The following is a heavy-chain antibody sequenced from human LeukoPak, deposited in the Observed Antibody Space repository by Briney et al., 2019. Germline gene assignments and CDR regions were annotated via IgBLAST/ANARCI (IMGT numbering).Heavy chain of an antibody. CDR1: GFTFSSYA. J-gene: IGHJ4*02. CDR2: ISGNGGSK. V-gene: IGHV3-23*01. Sequence: RLSCAASGFTFSSYAMSWVRQVPGKGLEWVSNISGNGGSKYYADSVKGRFTISRDNSKNTLFLQMNRLRAEDMAVYYCARVLVSYYPDYWGQGTLVTVSS. D-gene: IGHD1-26*01. CDR3: ARVLVSYYPDY.